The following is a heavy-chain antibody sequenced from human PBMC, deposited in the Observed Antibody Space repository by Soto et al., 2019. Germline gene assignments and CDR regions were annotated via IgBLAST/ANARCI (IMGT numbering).Heavy chain of an antibody. V-gene: IGHV3-30*18. Sequence: GGSLRLSCAASGFTFSSYGMHWVRQAPGKGLEWVAVISYDGSNKYYEDSVKGRFTISRDNSKNTLYLQMNSLRAEDTAVYYCAKSYYDILTGYYNAFDIWGQGTMVTVSS. CDR1: GFTFSSYG. J-gene: IGHJ3*02. CDR2: ISYDGSNK. D-gene: IGHD3-9*01. CDR3: AKSYYDILTGYYNAFDI.